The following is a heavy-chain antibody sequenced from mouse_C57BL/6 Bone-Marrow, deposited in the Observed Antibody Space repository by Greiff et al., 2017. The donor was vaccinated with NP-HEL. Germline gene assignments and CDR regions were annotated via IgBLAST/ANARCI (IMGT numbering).Heavy chain of an antibody. Sequence: QVQLQQSGAELVRPGTSVKVSCKASGYAFTNYLIEWVKQRPGQGLEWIGVINPGSGGTNYNEKFKGKATRTADKSSSTAYMQRSSLTSEDSAVYFCAREDYYERGAMDYWGQGTSVTVSS. CDR2: INPGSGGT. D-gene: IGHD1-1*01. V-gene: IGHV1-54*01. CDR1: GYAFTNYL. CDR3: AREDYYERGAMDY. J-gene: IGHJ4*01.